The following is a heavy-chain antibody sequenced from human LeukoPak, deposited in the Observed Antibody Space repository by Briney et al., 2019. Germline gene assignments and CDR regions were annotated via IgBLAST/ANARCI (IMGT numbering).Heavy chain of an antibody. J-gene: IGHJ4*02. Sequence: PGRSLRLSCAASGFTFSSYGMHWVRQAPGKGLEWVAVISYDGSNKYYADSVKGRFTISRDNSKNTLYLQMNSLRAEDTAVYYCAKGSSSVWPYYLDYWGQGTLVTVSS. CDR3: AKGSSSVWPYYLDY. CDR2: ISYDGSNK. D-gene: IGHD6-19*01. CDR1: GFTFSSYG. V-gene: IGHV3-30*18.